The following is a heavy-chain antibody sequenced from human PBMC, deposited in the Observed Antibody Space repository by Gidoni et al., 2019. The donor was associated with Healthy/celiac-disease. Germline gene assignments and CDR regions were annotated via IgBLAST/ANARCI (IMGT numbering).Heavy chain of an antibody. CDR1: GFTFSRDA. Sequence: EVQLVASGGGLVQPGGSLRLSCAASGFTFSRDAMSWVRQAPGKGLGWVSAISGSGGSTYYADSVKGRFTISRDNSKNTLYLQMNSLRAEDTAVYYCAKDPPRYNWNGNWFDPWGQGTLVTVSS. D-gene: IGHD1-20*01. J-gene: IGHJ5*02. CDR3: AKDPPRYNWNGNWFDP. V-gene: IGHV3-23*04. CDR2: ISGSGGST.